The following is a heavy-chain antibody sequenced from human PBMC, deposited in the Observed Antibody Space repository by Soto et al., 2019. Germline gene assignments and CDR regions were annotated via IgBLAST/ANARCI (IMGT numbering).Heavy chain of an antibody. Sequence: PGGSLRLSCAASGFTFSNYGMHWVRRAPGKGLEWVAVISDDGVSKYYADSVQGRFTISRDNSESVVLLQMNSLRPDDTALYFCARAYYFGSGTSYTLYYWGQGTQVTVSS. V-gene: IGHV3-30*03. J-gene: IGHJ4*02. CDR2: ISDDGVSK. CDR1: GFTFSNYG. CDR3: ARAYYFGSGTSYTLYY. D-gene: IGHD3-10*01.